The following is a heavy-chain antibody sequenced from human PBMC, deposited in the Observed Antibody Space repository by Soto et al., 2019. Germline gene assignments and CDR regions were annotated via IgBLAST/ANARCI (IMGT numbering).Heavy chain of an antibody. CDR3: ARGPEYDILTGYPPSFDY. CDR1: GGSFSGYY. Sequence: SETLSLTCAVYGGSFSGYYWSWIRQPPGKGLEWIGEINHSGSTNYNPSLKSRVTISVDTSKNQFSLKLSSVTAADTAVYYCARGPEYDILTGYPPSFDYWGQGTLVPVSS. CDR2: INHSGST. V-gene: IGHV4-34*01. J-gene: IGHJ4*02. D-gene: IGHD3-9*01.